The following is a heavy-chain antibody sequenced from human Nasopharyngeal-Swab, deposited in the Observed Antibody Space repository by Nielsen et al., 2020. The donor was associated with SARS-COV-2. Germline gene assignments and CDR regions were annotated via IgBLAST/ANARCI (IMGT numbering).Heavy chain of an antibody. CDR2: IYHSGST. CDR3: ARDWELLGFDY. D-gene: IGHD1-26*01. Sequence: TLSLTCTVSGGSISSGDYYWSWIRQPPGKGLEWIGYIYHSGSTYYNPSLKSRVTISVDTSKNQFSLKLSSVTAADTAVYYCARDWELLGFDYWGQGTLVTVSS. V-gene: IGHV4-30-4*01. J-gene: IGHJ4*02. CDR1: GGSISSGDYY.